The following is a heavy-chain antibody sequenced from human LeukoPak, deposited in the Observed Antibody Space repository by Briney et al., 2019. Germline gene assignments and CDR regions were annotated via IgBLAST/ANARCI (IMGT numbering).Heavy chain of an antibody. D-gene: IGHD5-18*01. Sequence: PSQTLSLTCTVSGGSISSGGYYWSWIRQHPGKGLEWIGYIYYSGSTYYNPSLKSRVTISVDTSKNQFSLKLSSVTAADTAVYYCARRSYGILYFDYWGQGTLVTVSS. CDR2: IYYSGST. J-gene: IGHJ4*02. V-gene: IGHV4-31*03. CDR1: GGSISSGGYY. CDR3: ARRSYGILYFDY.